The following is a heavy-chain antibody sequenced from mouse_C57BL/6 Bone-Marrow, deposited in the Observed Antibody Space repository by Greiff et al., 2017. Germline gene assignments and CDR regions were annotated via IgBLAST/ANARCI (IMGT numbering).Heavy chain of an antibody. D-gene: IGHD2-2*01. CDR2: IDPENGDT. Sequence: EVQLQQSGAELVRPGASVKLSCTASGFNIKDDYMHWVKQRPEQGLEWIGRIDPENGDTEYASKFQGKATITADTSSNTAYLQLTRLTSAYTAIYYCTTALWFPYYATDYWGQGTSLTVSS. CDR3: TTALWFPYYATDY. J-gene: IGHJ4*01. CDR1: GFNIKDDY. V-gene: IGHV14-4*01.